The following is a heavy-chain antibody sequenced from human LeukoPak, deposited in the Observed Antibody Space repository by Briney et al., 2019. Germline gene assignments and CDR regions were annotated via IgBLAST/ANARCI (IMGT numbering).Heavy chain of an antibody. CDR1: GGSFSGYY. V-gene: IGHV4-34*01. Sequence: SETLSLTCAVYGGSFSGYYWSWIRQPPGKGLEWIGEINHSGSTNYNPSLKSRVTISVDTSKNQFSLKLSSVTAADTAVYYCARGLRYSYGWYYFDYWGQGTLVTVSS. J-gene: IGHJ4*02. CDR3: ARGLRYSYGWYYFDY. D-gene: IGHD5-18*01. CDR2: INHSGST.